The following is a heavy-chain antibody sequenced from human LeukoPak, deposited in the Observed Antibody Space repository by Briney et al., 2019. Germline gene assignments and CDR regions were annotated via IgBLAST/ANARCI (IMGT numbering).Heavy chain of an antibody. D-gene: IGHD6-6*01. Sequence: ASVKVSCKASGGTFSSYAISWVRQAPGQGLEWMGRIIPILGIANYAQKFQGRVTITADKSTSTAYMELSSLRSEDTAVYYCARDSPGVAARPGYYYGMDVWGQGTTVTVSS. CDR2: IIPILGIA. J-gene: IGHJ6*02. CDR3: ARDSPGVAARPGYYYGMDV. CDR1: GGTFSSYA. V-gene: IGHV1-69*04.